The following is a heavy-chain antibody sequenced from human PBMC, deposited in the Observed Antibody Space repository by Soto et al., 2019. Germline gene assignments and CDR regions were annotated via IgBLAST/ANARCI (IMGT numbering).Heavy chain of an antibody. Sequence: QITLKESGPPLVKPTQTLTLTCTFSGLSLRTTGVGVGWVRQPPGKALEWLALLYWDDDKRYSPSLKSRLTITKDTSEKQVVLTMTNMDTVDTATYYCVQSRCGGDCLQIYSSRSYYGLDVWGQGTTVTVSS. CDR1: GLSLRTTGVG. D-gene: IGHD2-21*02. V-gene: IGHV2-5*02. CDR3: VQSRCGGDCLQIYSSRSYYGLDV. J-gene: IGHJ6*02. CDR2: LYWDDDK.